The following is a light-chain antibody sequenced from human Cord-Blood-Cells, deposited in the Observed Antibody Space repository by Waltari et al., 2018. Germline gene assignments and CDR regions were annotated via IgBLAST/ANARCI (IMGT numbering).Light chain of an antibody. CDR1: SSDVGGYNY. Sequence: QSALTQPRSVSGSPGQSVTISCTGTSSDVGGYNYFSWYQQHPGKAPKLMIYDVSKRPSGVPDLFSGAKSGNTASLTSSGLQSEDEADYYCCSYAGSYTWVFGGGTKLTVL. J-gene: IGLJ3*02. CDR2: DVS. V-gene: IGLV2-11*01. CDR3: CSYAGSYTWV.